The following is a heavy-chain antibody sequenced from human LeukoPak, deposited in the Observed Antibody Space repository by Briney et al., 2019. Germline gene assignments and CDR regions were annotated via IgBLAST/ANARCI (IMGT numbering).Heavy chain of an antibody. CDR1: GFTFSSYA. V-gene: IGHV3-23*01. J-gene: IGHJ4*02. D-gene: IGHD3-9*01. Sequence: PGGSLRLSCAASGFTFSSYAMSWVRQAPGKGLEWVSAIGDDVVSTYYAESVKGRFTISRDNSKNTLYLQMNSLRAEDTATYYCARDSPLLTVWGQGTLVTVSS. CDR3: ARDSPLLTV. CDR2: IGDDVVST.